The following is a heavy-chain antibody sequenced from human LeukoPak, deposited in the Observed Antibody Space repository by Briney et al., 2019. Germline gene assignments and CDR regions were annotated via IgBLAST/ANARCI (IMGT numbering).Heavy chain of an antibody. CDR3: ARDMQQGSQWELLLPYYYYYMDV. J-gene: IGHJ6*03. D-gene: IGHD1-26*01. Sequence: GSLRLSCAASGFTFDDYGMSWVRQAPGKGLEWVSGINWNGGSTGYADSVKGRFTISRDNAKNSLYLQMNSLRAKDTALYYCARDMQQGSQWELLLPYYYYYMDVWGKGTTVTVSS. V-gene: IGHV3-20*04. CDR2: INWNGGST. CDR1: GFTFDDYG.